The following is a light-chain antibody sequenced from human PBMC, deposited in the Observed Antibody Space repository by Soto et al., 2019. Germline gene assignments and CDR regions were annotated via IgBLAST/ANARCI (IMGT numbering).Light chain of an antibody. V-gene: IGLV2-14*01. J-gene: IGLJ3*02. Sequence: QSALTQPASVSGSPGQSITISCTGTSSDVGGYAYVSWYQQYPGKAPKLIIYEVTNRPSGVSNRFSGSKSGDTASLSISGLQAEDEADYYCSSYTNSDTWVFGGGTKLTVL. CDR3: SSYTNSDTWV. CDR2: EVT. CDR1: SSDVGGYAY.